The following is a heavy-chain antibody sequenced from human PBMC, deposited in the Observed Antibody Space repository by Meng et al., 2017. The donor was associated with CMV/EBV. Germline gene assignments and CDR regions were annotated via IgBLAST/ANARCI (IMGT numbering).Heavy chain of an antibody. D-gene: IGHD1-14*01. CDR1: GGSISSSSYY. J-gene: IGHJ4*02. V-gene: IGHV4-30-4*08. CDR3: ARVMGPNRTPYYFDY. CDR2: IYYSGST. Sequence: QLHLQELGPGLVKPSETLSLTCTVSGGSISSSSYYWGWIRQPPGKGLEWIGYIYYSGSTYYNPSLKSRVTISVDTSKNQFSLKLSSVTAADTAVYYCARVMGPNRTPYYFDYWGQGTLVTVSS.